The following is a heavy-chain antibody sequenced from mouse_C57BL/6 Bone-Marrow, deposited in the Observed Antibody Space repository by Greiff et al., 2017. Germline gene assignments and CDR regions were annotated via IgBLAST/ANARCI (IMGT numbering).Heavy chain of an antibody. J-gene: IGHJ1*03. D-gene: IGHD2-2*01. Sequence: QVQLQQSGAELVRPGTSVKVSCKASGYAFTNYLIEWVKQRPGQGLEWIGVINPGSGGTNYNEKFKGKATLTADKSSSTAYMQLSSLTSEDSAVYCCARLGGYDWYFDVWGTGTTLTVSS. CDR2: INPGSGGT. CDR1: GYAFTNYL. V-gene: IGHV1-54*01. CDR3: ARLGGYDWYFDV.